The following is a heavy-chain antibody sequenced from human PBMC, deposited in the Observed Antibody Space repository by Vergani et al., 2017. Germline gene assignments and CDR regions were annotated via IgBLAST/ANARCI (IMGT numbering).Heavy chain of an antibody. V-gene: IGHV4-38-2*01. D-gene: IGHD3-10*01. Sequence: QVQLQESGPGLVKPSETLSLTCAVSGYSISSGYSWGWIRQPPGKGLEWIWRIYHSGSTYYNPSLKSRVTISVDTSKNQFSLKLGSVTAADTAVYYCARQIWFGELFQSYYYYGMDVWGQGTTVTVSS. J-gene: IGHJ6*02. CDR3: ARQIWFGELFQSYYYYGMDV. CDR2: IYHSGST. CDR1: GYSISSGYS.